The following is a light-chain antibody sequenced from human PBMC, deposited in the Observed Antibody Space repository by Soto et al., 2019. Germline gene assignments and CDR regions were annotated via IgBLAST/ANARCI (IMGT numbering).Light chain of an antibody. Sequence: EIVLTQSPATLSLSPGERATLSCRASQSVSSYLSWYQQKPGQAPRLLIYDASNRATGIPARFSGSGSATDFTLTISRLEPEDFAVYYCQQRSNWRFTFGPGTKVDIK. V-gene: IGKV3-11*01. CDR2: DAS. CDR1: QSVSSY. CDR3: QQRSNWRFT. J-gene: IGKJ3*01.